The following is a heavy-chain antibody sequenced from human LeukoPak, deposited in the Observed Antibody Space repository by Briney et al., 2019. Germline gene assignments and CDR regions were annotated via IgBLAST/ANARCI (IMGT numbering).Heavy chain of an antibody. CDR3: ATEPLSHYGSGISYLDF. J-gene: IGHJ1*01. V-gene: IGHV1-24*01. CDR2: FDPEDGET. CDR1: GYALTEIS. D-gene: IGHD3-10*01. Sequence: ASVKVSCKVSGYALTEISMHWVRQTTGKGFEWMGGFDPEDGETIYAQKFQGRVSMTEDTSTDTAYMELSSLTSDDTAVYYCATEPLSHYGSGISYLDFWGQGTLITVSS.